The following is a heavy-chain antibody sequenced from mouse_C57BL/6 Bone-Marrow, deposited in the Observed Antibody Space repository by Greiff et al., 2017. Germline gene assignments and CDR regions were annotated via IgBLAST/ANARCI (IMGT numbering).Heavy chain of an antibody. V-gene: IGHV1-47*01. D-gene: IGHD1-1*01. CDR1: GYTFTTYP. CDR2: FHPYNDDT. CDR3: SRGNYYGSSYFDY. J-gene: IGHJ2*01. Sequence: VQLQESGAELVKPGASVKMSCKASGYTFTTYPIEWMKQNHGKSLEWIGNFHPYNDDTKYNEKFKGKATLTVEKSSSTVYLELSRLTSDDSAVYYCSRGNYYGSSYFDYWGQGTTLTVSS.